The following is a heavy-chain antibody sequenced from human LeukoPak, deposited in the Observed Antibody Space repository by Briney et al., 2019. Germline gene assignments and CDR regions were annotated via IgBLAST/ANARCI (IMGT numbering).Heavy chain of an antibody. CDR3: ARVGERDKFALIEGRFDS. D-gene: IGHD2-21*01. CDR1: GFSLSGYW. J-gene: IGHJ5*01. CDR2: LHADGNEK. Sequence: GGSLRLSCAAYGFSLSGYWMSWVRQAPGKGLEWVARLHADGNEKYFVHSVKGRFTVSRDNAKNSLYLQMNSLRVEDTAVYYCARVGERDKFALIEGRFDSWGQGTLVTVSS. V-gene: IGHV3-7*01.